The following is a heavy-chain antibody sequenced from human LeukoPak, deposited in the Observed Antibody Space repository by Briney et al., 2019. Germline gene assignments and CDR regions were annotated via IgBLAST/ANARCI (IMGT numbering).Heavy chain of an antibody. CDR1: GYTFTSYG. J-gene: IGHJ4*02. CDR3: ARYINYYDSSGYYYIGHGYYFDY. V-gene: IGHV1-18*01. CDR2: ISAYNGNT. D-gene: IGHD3-22*01. Sequence: ASVKVSCKASGYTFTSYGISWVRQAPGQGLEWMGWISAYNGNTNYAQKLQGRVTMTTDTSTSTAYMELRSLRSDDTAVYYCARYINYYDSSGYYYIGHGYYFDYWGQGTLVTVSS.